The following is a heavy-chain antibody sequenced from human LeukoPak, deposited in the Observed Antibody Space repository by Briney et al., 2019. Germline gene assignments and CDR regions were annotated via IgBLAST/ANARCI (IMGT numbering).Heavy chain of an antibody. CDR2: IYYSGST. CDR1: GGSISSYY. J-gene: IGHJ3*02. D-gene: IGHD3-22*01. CDR3: ARGLYDSSGYYRDDAFDI. Sequence: SETLSLTCTVSGGSISSYYWSWIRQPPGKGLEWIGYIYYSGSTNYNPSLKSRVTISVDTSKNQFSLKLSSVTTADTAVYYCARGLYDSSGYYRDDAFDIWGQGTMVTASS. V-gene: IGHV4-59*01.